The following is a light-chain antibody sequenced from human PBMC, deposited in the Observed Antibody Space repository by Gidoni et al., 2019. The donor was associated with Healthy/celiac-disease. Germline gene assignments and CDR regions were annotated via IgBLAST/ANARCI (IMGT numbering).Light chain of an antibody. Sequence: QSVLTPPPSASGTPGQGVTIPCSGSSSNIGSNTVNWYQQLPGTAPKLLIYSNNQRPSGVPDRFSGSKSGTSASLAISGLQSEDEADYYCAAWDDSLNGVVFGGGTKLTVL. J-gene: IGLJ2*01. CDR2: SNN. CDR1: SSNIGSNT. CDR3: AAWDDSLNGVV. V-gene: IGLV1-44*01.